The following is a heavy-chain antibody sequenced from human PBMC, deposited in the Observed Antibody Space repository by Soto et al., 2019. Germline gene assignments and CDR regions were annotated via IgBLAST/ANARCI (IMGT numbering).Heavy chain of an antibody. V-gene: IGHV1-69*12. CDR1: GGTFSSYA. D-gene: IGHD5-12*01. J-gene: IGHJ4*02. CDR3: ASSGLRLVYFDY. Sequence: QVQLVQSGAEVKKPGSSVKVSCKASGGTFSSYAISWVRQAPGQGLEWMGGIIPIFGTANYAQKFQGRVPSTADESTSTAYMELSSLRSEDTAVYYCASSGLRLVYFDYWGQGTLVTVSS. CDR2: IIPIFGTA.